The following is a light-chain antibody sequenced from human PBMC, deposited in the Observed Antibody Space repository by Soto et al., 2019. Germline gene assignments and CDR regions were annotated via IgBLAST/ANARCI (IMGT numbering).Light chain of an antibody. J-gene: IGLJ1*01. CDR3: SSYAGSLYV. CDR2: EVN. CDR1: SSDVGDYNY. Sequence: QSALTQPPSASGSPGQSVTISCTGTSSDVGDYNYVSWYQQHPGKAPKLMIYEVNERPSGVPDRFSGSKSGNTASLTVSGLQAEDEADYYCSSYAGSLYVFGTGTKVTVL. V-gene: IGLV2-8*01.